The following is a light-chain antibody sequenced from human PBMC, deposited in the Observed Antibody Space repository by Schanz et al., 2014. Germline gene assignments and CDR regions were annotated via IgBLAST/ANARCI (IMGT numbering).Light chain of an antibody. CDR2: DAS. V-gene: IGKV1-5*01. J-gene: IGKJ5*01. CDR1: QSIGTW. CDR3: QQYNSYPIT. Sequence: DMQMTQSPSTLSASVGDRVTITCRASQSIGTWLAWYQQKPGKAPNLLIYDASTLESGAPSRFSGSGSGTEFTLTISSLQPDDFATYYCQQYNSYPITFGQGTRLEIK.